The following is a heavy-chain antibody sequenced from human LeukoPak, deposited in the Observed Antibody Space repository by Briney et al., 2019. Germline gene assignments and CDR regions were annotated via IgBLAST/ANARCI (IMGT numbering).Heavy chain of an antibody. CDR1: GDSFTSYY. Sequence: PSETLSLTCTVSGDSFTSYYWSWIRQSPGKGLEWIGHIYNIGNTNYNPSPKSRVTISVDPSKNQFSLRLNSVTAADTAVFYCARRPHNWGFDYWGQGILVTVSS. D-gene: IGHD7-27*01. CDR3: ARRPHNWGFDY. J-gene: IGHJ4*02. V-gene: IGHV4-4*09. CDR2: IYNIGNT.